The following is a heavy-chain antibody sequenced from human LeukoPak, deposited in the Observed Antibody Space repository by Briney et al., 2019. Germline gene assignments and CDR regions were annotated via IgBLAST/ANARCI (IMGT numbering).Heavy chain of an antibody. Sequence: SETLSLTCTVSGASISSYYWSWIRQPAGEGLEWLGRIYTSGSTNYNPSVKSRVTISVDKSKNQFSLKLSSVTAADTAVYYCARDYFDSSGYYGRGGYYYMDVWGKGTTVTVSS. CDR1: GASISSYY. V-gene: IGHV4-4*07. CDR3: ARDYFDSSGYYGRGGYYYMDV. D-gene: IGHD3-22*01. J-gene: IGHJ6*03. CDR2: IYTSGST.